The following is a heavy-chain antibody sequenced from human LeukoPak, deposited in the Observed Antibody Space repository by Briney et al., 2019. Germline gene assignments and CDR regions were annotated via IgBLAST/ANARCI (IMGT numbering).Heavy chain of an antibody. CDR2: INSDGSST. V-gene: IGHV3-74*01. CDR3: ARVAYSSSWYIDY. D-gene: IGHD6-13*01. J-gene: IGHJ4*02. CDR1: GFTFSSHW. Sequence: GGSLRLSRAASGFTFSSHWMHWVRQAPGKGLVWVSRINSDGSSTNYADSLKGRFTISRDNAKNTLYVQMTSLRAEDTAVYYCARVAYSSSWYIDYWGQGTLVTVSS.